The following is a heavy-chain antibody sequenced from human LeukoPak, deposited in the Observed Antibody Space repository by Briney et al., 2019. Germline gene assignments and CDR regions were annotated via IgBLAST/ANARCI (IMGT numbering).Heavy chain of an antibody. CDR1: GFTFRSHG. Sequence: GTSLRLSCAASGFTFRSHGMHWVRQAPGKGLEWVAFIWYDGSNKYYTDSVKGRFTISRDNSKNTLYLQMNSLRAEDTAVYYRAGDRATSYFDYWGQGALVTISS. J-gene: IGHJ4*02. D-gene: IGHD1-26*01. CDR3: AGDRATSYFDY. CDR2: IWYDGSNK. V-gene: IGHV3-33*01.